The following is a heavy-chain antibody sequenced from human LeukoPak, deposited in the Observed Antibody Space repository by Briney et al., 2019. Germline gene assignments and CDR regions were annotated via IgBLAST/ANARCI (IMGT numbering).Heavy chain of an antibody. CDR1: GFTFSTYS. J-gene: IGHJ4*02. CDR2: IYPNGGST. Sequence: PGGSLRLSCAASGFTFSTYSMTWVRQGPGKGLEWVSSIYPNGGSTFHADSVKGRFTISRDNSKNTLYLQMNSLRTEDTAIYYCTKDVVPDSGWDLDYWGQGTLVTVSS. D-gene: IGHD6-19*01. CDR3: TKDVVPDSGWDLDY. V-gene: IGHV3-23*01.